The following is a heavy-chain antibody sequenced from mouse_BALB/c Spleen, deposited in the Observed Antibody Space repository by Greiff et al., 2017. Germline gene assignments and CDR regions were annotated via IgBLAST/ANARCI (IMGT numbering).Heavy chain of an antibody. CDR2: ISSGGST. V-gene: IGHV5-6-5*01. D-gene: IGHD1-1*01. Sequence: EVKVEESGGGLVKPGGSLKLSCAASGFTFSSYAMSWVRQTPEKRLEWVASISSGGSTYYPDSVKGRFTISRDNARNILYLQMSSLRSEDTAMYYCARGEAVYYYGSSFFDYWGQGTTLTVSS. J-gene: IGHJ2*01. CDR1: GFTFSSYA. CDR3: ARGEAVYYYGSSFFDY.